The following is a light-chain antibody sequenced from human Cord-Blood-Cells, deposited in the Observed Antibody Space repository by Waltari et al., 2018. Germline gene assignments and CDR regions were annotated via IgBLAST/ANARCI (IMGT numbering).Light chain of an antibody. V-gene: IGLV8-61*01. Sequence: QTVVTQEPSFAVSPGGTVTLTCGLSSRSVSPSYYDSWYQQTPGQAPRTLIDSTNPRSSGVPARFAGSILRNKAALAITGDQADDEADYYCVVYMGGGIWVFGGGTMLTVL. CDR3: VVYMGGGIWV. CDR2: STN. J-gene: IGLJ3*02. CDR1: SRSVSPSYY.